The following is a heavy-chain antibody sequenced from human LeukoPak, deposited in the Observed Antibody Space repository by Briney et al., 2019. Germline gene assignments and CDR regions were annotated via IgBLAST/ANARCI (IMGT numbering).Heavy chain of an antibody. Sequence: GGSLRLSCAASGFTFSTYSMNWVRQAPGKGLEWVSYISSSGGTIYYADSVKGRFTASRDNAKNSLYLQMNSLRAEDTAVYYCALYYGSGSYGGHWGQGTLVTVSS. D-gene: IGHD3-10*01. CDR1: GFTFSTYS. CDR2: ISSSGGTI. CDR3: ALYYGSGSYGGH. J-gene: IGHJ4*02. V-gene: IGHV3-48*01.